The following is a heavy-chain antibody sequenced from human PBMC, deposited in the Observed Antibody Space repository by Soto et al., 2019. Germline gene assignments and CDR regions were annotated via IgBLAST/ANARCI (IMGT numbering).Heavy chain of an antibody. CDR1: GFTFSSYG. D-gene: IGHD3-3*01. V-gene: IGHV3-33*01. Sequence: GGPLRLSCAASGFTFSSYGVHWVSQAPGKGLEWVAVIWYDGSNKYYADSVKGRFTISRDNSKNTLYLQMSSLRAEDTAVYYCAREAQYYDFWSGSDYWGQGTLVTVSS. J-gene: IGHJ4*02. CDR2: IWYDGSNK. CDR3: AREAQYYDFWSGSDY.